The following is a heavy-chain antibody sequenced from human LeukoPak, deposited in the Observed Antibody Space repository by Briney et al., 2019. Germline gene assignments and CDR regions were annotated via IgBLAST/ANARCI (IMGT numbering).Heavy chain of an antibody. CDR1: GFTFSSYA. V-gene: IGHV3-23*01. J-gene: IGHJ4*02. CDR3: AKDYMLMTGTTGNYFDY. CDR2: ISGSGGST. Sequence: GGSLRLSCAASGFTFSSYAMSWVRQAPGKGLEWVSAISGSGGSTYYADSVKGRFTISRDNSKNTLYLQMNSLRAEDTAVYYCAKDYMLMTGTTGNYFDYWGQGTLVTVSS. D-gene: IGHD1-7*01.